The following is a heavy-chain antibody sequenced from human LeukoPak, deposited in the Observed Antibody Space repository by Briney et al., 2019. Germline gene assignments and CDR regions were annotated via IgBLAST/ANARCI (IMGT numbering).Heavy chain of an antibody. D-gene: IGHD5-12*01. CDR3: ARDGYSGSDAL. J-gene: IGHJ4*02. V-gene: IGHV4-30-4*07. CDR2: FYYTGST. Sequence: SETLSLTCAVSGGSISSGGYSWTWIRQPPGKGLEWIGFFYYTGSTYYNPSLKSRVTISLDTSKNQFSLKLNSVTAADTAVYYCARDGYSGSDALWGQGTLVTVSS. CDR1: GGSISSGGYS.